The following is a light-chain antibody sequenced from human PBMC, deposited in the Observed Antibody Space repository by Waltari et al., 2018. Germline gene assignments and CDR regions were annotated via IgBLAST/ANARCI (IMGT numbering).Light chain of an antibody. J-gene: IGKJ1*01. Sequence: ETVLTQSPGTLSLSPGAGATPPCRASQSVGRSLVGYQQKPGRAPRLLIYGASIRATGIPDRFTGSGSGTDFSLTISRLEPEDFAVYYCQMYVRLPVTFGQGTKVEI. CDR3: QMYVRLPVT. CDR1: QSVGRS. CDR2: GAS. V-gene: IGKV3-20*01.